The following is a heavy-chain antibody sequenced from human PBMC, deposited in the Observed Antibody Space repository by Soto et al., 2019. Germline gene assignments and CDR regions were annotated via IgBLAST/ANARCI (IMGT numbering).Heavy chain of an antibody. V-gene: IGHV3-64*01. D-gene: IGHD4-17*01. Sequence: EVQLVESGGGLVQPGGSLRLSCAASGFTFSSYAMHWVRQAPGKGLEYVSAISSNGGSTYYANSVKGRFTISRDNSKNTLYLQMGSLRAEDMAVYYCAREGSRGLGYTVTTGRDAFDIWGQGTMVTVSS. J-gene: IGHJ3*02. CDR1: GFTFSSYA. CDR3: AREGSRGLGYTVTTGRDAFDI. CDR2: ISSNGGST.